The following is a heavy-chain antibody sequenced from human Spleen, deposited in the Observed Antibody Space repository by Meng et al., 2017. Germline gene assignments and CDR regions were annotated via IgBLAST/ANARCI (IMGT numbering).Heavy chain of an antibody. Sequence: GESLKISCAASGFTFSSYSMNWVRQAPGKGLVWVSRINTDASSTTYADSVKGRFTISRDDAKNTVYLQMNSLRAEDTAVYYCARDADWVIFDHWGQGALVTVSS. CDR3: ARDADWVIFDH. D-gene: IGHD3-9*01. J-gene: IGHJ4*02. V-gene: IGHV3-74*03. CDR1: GFTFSSYS. CDR2: INTDASST.